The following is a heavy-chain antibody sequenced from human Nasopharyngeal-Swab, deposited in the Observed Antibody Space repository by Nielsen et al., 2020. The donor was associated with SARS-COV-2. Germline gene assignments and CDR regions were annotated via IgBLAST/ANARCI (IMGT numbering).Heavy chain of an antibody. CDR2: IYSGGST. J-gene: IGHJ5*02. V-gene: IGHV3-53*01. D-gene: IGHD6-13*01. Sequence: ARQAPGKGLEWVSVIYSGGSTYYADSVKGRFTISRDNSKNTLYLQMNSLRAEDTAVYYCARLGSSSWYANWFDPWGQGTLVTVSS. CDR3: ARLGSSSWYANWFDP.